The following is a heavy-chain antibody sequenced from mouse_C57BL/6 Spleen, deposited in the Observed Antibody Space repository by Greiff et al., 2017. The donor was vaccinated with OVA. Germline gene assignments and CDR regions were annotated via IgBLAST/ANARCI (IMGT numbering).Heavy chain of an antibody. CDR2: IYPGDGDT. CDR3: ARRGTSGYFDG. CDR1: GYAFSNSW. Sequence: VQLQQSGPELVKPGASVQISCKASGYAFSNSWMNWVKQRPGKGLEWIGRIYPGDGDTNYNGKFKGKATLTADKSSSTAYMQLSSLTSEDSAVYCCARRGTSGYFDGWGTGTTFTVSS. V-gene: IGHV1-82*01. J-gene: IGHJ1*03. D-gene: IGHD3-3*01.